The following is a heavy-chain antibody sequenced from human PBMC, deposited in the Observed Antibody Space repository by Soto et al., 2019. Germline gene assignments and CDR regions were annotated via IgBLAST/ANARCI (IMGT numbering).Heavy chain of an antibody. D-gene: IGHD2-21*02. CDR2: VSGAGAAT. V-gene: IGHV3-23*01. Sequence: GVSLRLSCVASGFTFDNYAMSWVRQAPGKGLEWVSGVSGAGAATYYADSVRGRFIISRDNSKNTMYLQMNSLRAGDSAVYYCARPSSTYSSCAGDCYLPEYCGQGTLVTVS. CDR3: ARPSSTYSSCAGDCYLPEY. CDR1: GFTFDNYA. J-gene: IGHJ4*02.